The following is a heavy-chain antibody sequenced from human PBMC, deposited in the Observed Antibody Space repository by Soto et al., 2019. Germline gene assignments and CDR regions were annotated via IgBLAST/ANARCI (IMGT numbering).Heavy chain of an antibody. V-gene: IGHV3-74*01. D-gene: IGHD2-2*01. CDR2: ICMNGAAT. CDR1: GFTFRIHC. Sequence: PGGSLRLSCAASGFTFRIHCMHWGRQGPGKGLVWVSRICMNGAATAYADSVRGRFTISRDDAEDTLSLQMNSLRDEDTAVYYCVRGTTEWRGMDYWGQGTLVTVSS. J-gene: IGHJ4*02. CDR3: VRGTTEWRGMDY.